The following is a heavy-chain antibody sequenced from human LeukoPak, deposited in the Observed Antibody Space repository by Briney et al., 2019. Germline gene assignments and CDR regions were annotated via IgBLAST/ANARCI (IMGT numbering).Heavy chain of an antibody. CDR3: ARVRYRSSTSCPRKQEGYFDL. J-gene: IGHJ2*01. D-gene: IGHD2-2*01. Sequence: PSETLSLTCTVSGGSISSYYWSWIRQPPGKGLEWIGYIYYSGSTNYNPSLKSRVTISVDTSKNQFSLKLSSVTAADTAVYYCARVRYRSSTSCPRKQEGYFDLWGRGTLVTVSS. V-gene: IGHV4-59*01. CDR2: IYYSGST. CDR1: GGSISSYY.